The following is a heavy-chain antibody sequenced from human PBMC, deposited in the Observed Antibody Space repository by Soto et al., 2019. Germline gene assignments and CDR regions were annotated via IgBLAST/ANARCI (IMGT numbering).Heavy chain of an antibody. CDR1: GFTFSSYA. V-gene: IGHV3-23*01. Sequence: GESLKISCAASGFTFSSYAMSWVRQAPGKGPEWVSTISNSGGNTYYADSVKGRFTISRDISKNTLYLQMSSLRAEDTAVYYCAKDQIWEVPHFFDYWGQGTLVTVSS. CDR3: AKDQIWEVPHFFDY. J-gene: IGHJ4*02. D-gene: IGHD1-26*01. CDR2: ISNSGGNT.